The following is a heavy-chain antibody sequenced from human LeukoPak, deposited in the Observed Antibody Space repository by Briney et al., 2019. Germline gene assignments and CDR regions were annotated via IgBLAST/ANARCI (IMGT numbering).Heavy chain of an antibody. V-gene: IGHV3-33*06. J-gene: IGHJ6*03. CDR3: AKDTGYYFYYIDV. CDR1: GFTYSNYG. D-gene: IGHD4-11*01. CDR2: IWYDGSNK. Sequence: PGGSLRLSCAASGFTYSNYGLHWVRQAPGKGLEWVAVIWYDGSNKYYADSVKGRFTISRDNSNNTLYLQMNSLRAEDTAVYYCAKDTGYYFYYIDVWGKGTTVTVSS.